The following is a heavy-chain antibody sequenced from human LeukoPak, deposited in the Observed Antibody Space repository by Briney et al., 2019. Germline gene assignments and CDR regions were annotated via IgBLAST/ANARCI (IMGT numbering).Heavy chain of an antibody. J-gene: IGHJ4*02. CDR1: GGTFSSYA. D-gene: IGHD3-3*01. CDR2: IIPIFGTA. CDR3: ATENYDFWSGYRY. V-gene: IGHV1-69*05. Sequence: SVKVSCKASGGTFSSYAISWVRQAPGQGLEWMGRIIPIFGTANYAQKFQGRVTITTDESTSTAYMELSSLRSEDTAVYYCATENYDFWSGYRYWGQGTLVTVSS.